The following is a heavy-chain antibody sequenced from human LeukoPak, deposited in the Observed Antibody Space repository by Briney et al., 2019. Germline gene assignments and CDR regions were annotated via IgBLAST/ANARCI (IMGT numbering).Heavy chain of an antibody. D-gene: IGHD2-21*02. V-gene: IGHV3-48*03. CDR2: ISSSGSTI. CDR3: ARGTHIVVVTAIPRWFDP. CDR1: GFTFSSYE. Sequence: GGSLRLSCAASGFTFSSYEMNWVRQAPGKGLEWASYISSSGSTIYCADSVKGRFTISRDNAKNSLYLQMNSLRAEDTAVYYCARGTHIVVVTAIPRWFDPWGQGTLVTVSS. J-gene: IGHJ5*02.